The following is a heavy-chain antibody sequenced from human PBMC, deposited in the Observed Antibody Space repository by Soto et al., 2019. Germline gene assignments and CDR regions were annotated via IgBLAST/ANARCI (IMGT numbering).Heavy chain of an antibody. CDR1: GGSFSGYY. D-gene: IGHD3-16*01. V-gene: IGHV4-34*01. J-gene: IGHJ4*02. Sequence: QVQLQQWGAGLLKPSETLSLTCAVYGGSFSGYYWSWIRQPPGKGLEWIGEINHSGSTNYNPSLKSRVTISVDTSKNQFSLKLSSVTAADTAVYYCARSPPLMITFGDPPTYYFDYWGQGTLVTVSS. CDR3: ARSPPLMITFGDPPTYYFDY. CDR2: INHSGST.